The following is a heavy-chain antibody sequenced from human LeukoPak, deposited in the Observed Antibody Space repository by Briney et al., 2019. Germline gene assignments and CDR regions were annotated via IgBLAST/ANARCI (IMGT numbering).Heavy chain of an antibody. D-gene: IGHD3-22*01. J-gene: IGHJ5*02. CDR3: ARAGGVVDDVRGLEWFDP. CDR1: GYTFTDYY. Sequence: ASVKVSCKASGYTFTDYYIHWVRQAPGQGLEWMGWIDPNSGGTNCAQKFQGRVTMTRDTSITTVYMEVSSLKSDDTAVYYCARAGGVVDDVRGLEWFDPWGQGTLVTVSA. V-gene: IGHV1-2*02. CDR2: IDPNSGGT.